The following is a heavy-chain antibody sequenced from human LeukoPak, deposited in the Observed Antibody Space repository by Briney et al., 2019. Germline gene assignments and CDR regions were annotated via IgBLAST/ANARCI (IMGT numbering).Heavy chain of an antibody. D-gene: IGHD4-11*01. CDR2: ISSDGSTT. V-gene: IGHV3-74*03. J-gene: IGHJ3*02. Sequence: GGSLRLSCAASGFTFSNYWMHWVRQAPGKGLVWVSRISSDGSTTTYADSVKGRFTISRDNAKNTLYLQINSLRAEDTAVYYCARSTANAFDIWGQGTMVTVSS. CDR1: GFTFSNYW. CDR3: ARSTANAFDI.